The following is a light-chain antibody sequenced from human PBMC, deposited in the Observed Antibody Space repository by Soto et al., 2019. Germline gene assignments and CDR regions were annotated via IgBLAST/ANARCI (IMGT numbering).Light chain of an antibody. CDR2: AAS. V-gene: IGKV1-33*01. J-gene: IGKJ2*01. CDR3: HHYANLPYT. CDR1: QDISNY. Sequence: DIQMTQSPSSLSASVGDRVTITCQASQDISNYLNWYQQKPGKAPNLLIHAASSLQTGVPSRFSGGGSGTDFTFTISSLQPEDIATYYCHHYANLPYTFGQGTKLEIK.